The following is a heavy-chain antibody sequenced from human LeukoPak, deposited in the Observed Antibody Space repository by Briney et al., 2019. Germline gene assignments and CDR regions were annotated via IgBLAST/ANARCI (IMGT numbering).Heavy chain of an antibody. Sequence: GGSLRLSCAASGFTFSSYGMHWVRQAPGQGLELVGVIWYDGSNKYYADSVKGRFTISRDNSKNALYLRMNSLRAEDTAVYYCARGAYDILTGYHNEGYFDYWGQGTLVTVSS. CDR1: GFTFSSYG. D-gene: IGHD3-9*01. V-gene: IGHV3-33*01. CDR3: ARGAYDILTGYHNEGYFDY. CDR2: IWYDGSNK. J-gene: IGHJ4*02.